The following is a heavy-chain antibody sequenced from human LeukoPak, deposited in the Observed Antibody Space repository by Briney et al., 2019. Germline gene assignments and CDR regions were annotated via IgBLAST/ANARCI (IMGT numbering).Heavy chain of an antibody. J-gene: IGHJ6*02. CDR1: GFTFSSYA. CDR3: AREDYDILTGYEGMDV. D-gene: IGHD3-9*01. CDR2: ISGSGAGT. V-gene: IGHV3-23*01. Sequence: GGSLRLSCAASGFTFSSYAMSWVRQVPGKGLEWVSTISGSGAGTFYTDSVKGRFTISRDNSKNTLYLQMNSLRAEDTAVYCCAREDYDILTGYEGMDVWGQGTTVTVSS.